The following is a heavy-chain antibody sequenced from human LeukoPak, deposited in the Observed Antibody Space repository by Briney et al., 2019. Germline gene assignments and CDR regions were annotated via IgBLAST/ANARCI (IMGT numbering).Heavy chain of an antibody. V-gene: IGHV3-9*01. CDR3: AKGGQLGYSYGSIDY. Sequence: PGRSLRLSCAASGFTFDDYAMHWVRQAPGKGLEWASGISWNSGSIGYADSVKGRFTISRDNAKNSLYLQMNSLRAEDTALYYCAKGGQLGYSYGSIDYWGQGTLVTVSS. CDR2: ISWNSGSI. J-gene: IGHJ4*02. D-gene: IGHD5-18*01. CDR1: GFTFDDYA.